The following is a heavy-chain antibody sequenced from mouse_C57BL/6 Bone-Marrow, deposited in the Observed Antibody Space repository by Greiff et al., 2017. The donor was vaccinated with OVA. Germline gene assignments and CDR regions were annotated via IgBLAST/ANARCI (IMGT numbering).Heavy chain of an antibody. CDR2: IDPSDSYT. J-gene: IGHJ1*03. Sequence: QVHVKQPGAELVRPGTSVKLSCKASGYTFTSYWMHWVKQRPGQGLEWIGVIDPSDSYTNYNQKFKGKATLTVDTSSSTAYMQLSSLTSEDSAVYYCARVTVVDFWGTGTTVTVSS. CDR3: ARVTVVDF. V-gene: IGHV1-59*01. D-gene: IGHD1-1*01. CDR1: GYTFTSYW.